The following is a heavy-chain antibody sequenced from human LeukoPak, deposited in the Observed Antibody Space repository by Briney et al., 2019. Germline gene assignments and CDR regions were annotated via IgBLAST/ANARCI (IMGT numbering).Heavy chain of an antibody. Sequence: GGSLRLSCAASGFTLSSYWIHWVRQAPGEGLVWVSRINPDGSRTDYADSVKGRFTISRDNTKNTVDLQMNSLRAEDTAVYYCARDFEAPSNCWGQRTLVTVSS. V-gene: IGHV3-74*01. CDR2: INPDGSRT. CDR3: ARDFEAPSNC. J-gene: IGHJ4*02. CDR1: GFTLSSYW. D-gene: IGHD3-9*01.